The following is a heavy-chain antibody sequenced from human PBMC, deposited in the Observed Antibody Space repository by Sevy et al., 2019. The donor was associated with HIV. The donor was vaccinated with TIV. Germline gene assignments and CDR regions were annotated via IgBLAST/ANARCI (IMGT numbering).Heavy chain of an antibody. CDR2: IRSKAYGGTT. CDR1: GFTSGDYA. Sequence: SLRLSCTAYGFTSGDYAMSWFRQAPGKVMEWVGFIRSKAYGGTTEYAASVKGRFSISRDDYKSIAYLQMNSLKTEDTAVYYCTRDLRTVLLWFGESTTGYYFDYWGQGTLVTVSS. V-gene: IGHV3-49*03. D-gene: IGHD3-10*01. CDR3: TRDLRTVLLWFGESTTGYYFDY. J-gene: IGHJ4*02.